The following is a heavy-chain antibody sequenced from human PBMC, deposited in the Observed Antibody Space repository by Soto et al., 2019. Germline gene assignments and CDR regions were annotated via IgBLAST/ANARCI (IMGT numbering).Heavy chain of an antibody. Sequence: SETLSLTCAVSGYSIISGYYLVLIRHPPGKGLEWIGSIYHSGSTYYNPSLKSRVTISVDTSKNQFSLKLSSVTAADTAVYYCARGFELQWEYYFDYWGQGTLVTVSS. J-gene: IGHJ4*02. CDR1: GYSIISGYY. CDR2: IYHSGST. CDR3: ARGFELQWEYYFDY. D-gene: IGHD1-7*01. V-gene: IGHV4-38-2*01.